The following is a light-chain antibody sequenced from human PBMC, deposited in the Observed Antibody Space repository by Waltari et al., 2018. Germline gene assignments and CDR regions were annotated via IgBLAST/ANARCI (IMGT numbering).Light chain of an antibody. Sequence: EIVLTQSPGTLSLSPGERATLSCRASQSVSSNKLAWYQQKPGQAPRLLIYGAASRATDIPDRFSGSWSGTDVTLTISRLEPEDFAVYYCQQYGTSLLVTFGGGTKVEIK. J-gene: IGKJ4*01. CDR3: QQYGTSLLVT. V-gene: IGKV3-20*01. CDR1: QSVSSNK. CDR2: GAA.